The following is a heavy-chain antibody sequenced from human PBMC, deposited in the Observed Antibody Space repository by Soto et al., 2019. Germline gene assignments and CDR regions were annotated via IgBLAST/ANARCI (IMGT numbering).Heavy chain of an antibody. CDR1: GDSISSGAYF. CDR2: IYYSGST. D-gene: IGHD3-16*02. V-gene: IGHV4-30-4*01. CDR3: ASEVITFGGVFVRGYFDY. Sequence: SETLSLTCTVSGDSISSGAYFWSWIRQPPGKGLEWIGYIYYSGSTSYNPSLKSRITILVDMSKNQFSLRLSSVTAADTAMYYCASEVITFGGVFVRGYFDYWGQGTLVTVSS. J-gene: IGHJ4*02.